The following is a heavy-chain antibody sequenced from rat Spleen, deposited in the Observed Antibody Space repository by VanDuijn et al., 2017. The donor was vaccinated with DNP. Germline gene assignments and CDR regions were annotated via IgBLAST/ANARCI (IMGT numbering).Heavy chain of an antibody. D-gene: IGHD1-12*02. CDR1: GYSITSNY. V-gene: IGHV3-1*01. Sequence: EVQLQESGPGLVKPSHSLSLTCSVTGYSITSNYWAWIRKFPENKMEWMGYINYSGSTAHNPSLKSRISITRDTSKRQFFLQLNSVTTEDTGTYYCARASSDGTYYPNWYFDFWGPGTTVTVSS. J-gene: IGHJ1*01. CDR3: ARASSDGTYYPNWYFDF. CDR2: INYSGST.